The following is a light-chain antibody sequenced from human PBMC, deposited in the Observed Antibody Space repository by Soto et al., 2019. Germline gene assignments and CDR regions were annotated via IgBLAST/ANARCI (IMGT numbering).Light chain of an antibody. CDR2: LAS. CDR1: S. V-gene: IGKV2-28*01. J-gene: IGKJ1*01. CDR3: MQALLLLP. Sequence: SLAWYLQKPGQSPQLLIYLASNRVSGVPDRFSGSGSGTDFTLKISIVEPDDVGVYCCMQALLLLPFAQRAKVDIK.